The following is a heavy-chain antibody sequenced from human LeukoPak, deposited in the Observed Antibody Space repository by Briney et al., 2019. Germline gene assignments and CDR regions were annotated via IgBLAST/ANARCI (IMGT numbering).Heavy chain of an antibody. Sequence: GGSLRLSCAASGFTFSSYSMNWVRQAPGKGLEWVSSISSSSSYIYYADSVKGRFTISRDNAKNSLYLQMNSLRAEDAAVYYCARDHNWKIWYWGQGTLVTVSS. CDR1: GFTFSSYS. J-gene: IGHJ4*02. CDR2: ISSSSSYI. CDR3: ARDHNWKIWY. D-gene: IGHD1-20*01. V-gene: IGHV3-21*01.